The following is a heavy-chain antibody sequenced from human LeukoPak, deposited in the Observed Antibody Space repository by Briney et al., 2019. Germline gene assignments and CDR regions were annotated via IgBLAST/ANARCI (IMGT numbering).Heavy chain of an antibody. Sequence: PETLSLTCSVSGGSISGYYWSWLRQPPGKGLEGIGYIYYSGTTIYNPSLKSRLTISLDTSKNQFSLNLSSVTAADTAVYYCARDETHFYGSGSSNWFDPWGQGILVTVSS. D-gene: IGHD3-10*01. CDR3: ARDETHFYGSGSSNWFDP. CDR1: GGSISGYY. CDR2: IYYSGTT. V-gene: IGHV4-59*12. J-gene: IGHJ5*02.